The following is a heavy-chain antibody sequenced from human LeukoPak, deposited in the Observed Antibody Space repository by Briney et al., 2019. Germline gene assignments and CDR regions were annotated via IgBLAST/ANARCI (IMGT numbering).Heavy chain of an antibody. D-gene: IGHD6-13*01. V-gene: IGHV4-59*01. CDR3: ARGVYIAAAQYGY. J-gene: IGHJ4*02. Sequence: PSETLSLTCTVSGGSIGTYSWNRIRQPPGKGLEWIGYIYYSGTTNYNPSLKSRVTISVDTSKNQFSLKLSSVTAADTAVYYCARGVYIAAAQYGYWGQGTLVTVSS. CDR1: GGSIGTYS. CDR2: IYYSGTT.